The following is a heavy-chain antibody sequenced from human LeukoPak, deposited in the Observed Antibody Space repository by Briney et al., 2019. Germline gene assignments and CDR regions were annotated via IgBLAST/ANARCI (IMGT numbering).Heavy chain of an antibody. CDR1: GFTFSSYA. CDR2: ISGSGGST. J-gene: IGHJ4*02. CDR3: AKPQWLGLYYFDY. Sequence: GGSLRLSCAASGFTFSSYAMSWVRQAPGKGLEWVSAISGSGGSTYCADSVKGRFTISRDNSKNTLYLQMNSLRVEDTAVYYCAKPQWLGLYYFDYWGQGTLVTVSS. V-gene: IGHV3-23*01. D-gene: IGHD6-19*01.